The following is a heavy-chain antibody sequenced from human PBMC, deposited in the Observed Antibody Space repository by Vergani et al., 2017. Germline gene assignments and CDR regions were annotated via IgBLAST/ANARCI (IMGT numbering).Heavy chain of an antibody. Sequence: EVQLVESGGGLVKPGGSLRLSCAASGFTFSSYSMNWVRQAPGKGLEWVSAISGSGGSTYYADSVKGRFTISRDNSKNTLYLQMNSLRAEDTAVYYCAKASNWNYGGIRNYFDYWGQGTLVTVSS. V-gene: IGHV3-23*04. J-gene: IGHJ4*02. D-gene: IGHD1-7*01. CDR3: AKASNWNYGGIRNYFDY. CDR1: GFTFSSYS. CDR2: ISGSGGST.